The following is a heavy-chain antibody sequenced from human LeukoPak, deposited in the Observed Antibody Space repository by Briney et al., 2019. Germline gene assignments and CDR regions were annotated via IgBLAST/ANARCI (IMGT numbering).Heavy chain of an antibody. D-gene: IGHD6-13*01. V-gene: IGHV4-34*01. Sequence: SETLSLTCAVYGGSFSGYYWSWIRQPPGKGLEWIGEINHSGSTNYNPSLKSRVTMSVDTSKNQFSLKLSSVTAADTAVYYCARETEAAAGLDAFDIWGQGTMVTVSS. CDR3: ARETEAAAGLDAFDI. CDR1: GGSFSGYY. J-gene: IGHJ3*02. CDR2: INHSGST.